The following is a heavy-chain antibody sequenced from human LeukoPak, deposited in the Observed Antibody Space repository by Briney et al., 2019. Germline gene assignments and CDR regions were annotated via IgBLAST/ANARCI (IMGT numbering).Heavy chain of an antibody. D-gene: IGHD1-26*01. CDR2: IYTSGST. J-gene: IGHJ3*02. CDR1: GGSISSGSYY. Sequence: SETLSLTCTVSGGSISSGSYYWSWIRQPAGKGLEWIGRIYTSGSTNYNPSLKSRVTISVDTSKNQFSLKLSSVTAADTAVYYCARVGASGGLDAFDIWGQGTMVTVSS. CDR3: ARVGASGGLDAFDI. V-gene: IGHV4-61*02.